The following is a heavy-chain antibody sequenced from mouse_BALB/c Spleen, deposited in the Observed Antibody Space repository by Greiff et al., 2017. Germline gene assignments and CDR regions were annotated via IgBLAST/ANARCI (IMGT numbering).Heavy chain of an antibody. CDR3: ARGGGSSYPFDD. D-gene: IGHD1-1*01. V-gene: IGHV1S137*01. J-gene: IGHJ2*01. CDR1: GYTFTDYA. CDR2: ISTYYGDA. Sequence: QVQLQQSGAELVRPGVSVKISCKGSGYTFTDYAMHWVKQSHAKSLEWIGVISTYYGDASYNQKFKGKATMTVDKSSSTAYMELARLTSEDSAIYYCARGGGSSYPFDDWGQGTTLTVSS.